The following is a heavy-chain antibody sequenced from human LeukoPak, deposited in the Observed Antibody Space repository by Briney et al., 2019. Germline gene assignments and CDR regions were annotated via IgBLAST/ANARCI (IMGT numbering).Heavy chain of an antibody. J-gene: IGHJ4*02. CDR3: AARSGDFCSGYVD. CDR2: VGPEKAKM. CDR1: GYRVTVLS. D-gene: IGHD3-3*01. V-gene: IGHV1-24*01. Sequence: ASVKVSCKVSGYRVTVLSMQWVRPAPGKGIECFGCVGPEKAKMVYAQKFQGRVTMTEDTSTDTAYMELRGLTSEDAAVYYCAARSGDFCSGYVDWGQGTLVAVSS.